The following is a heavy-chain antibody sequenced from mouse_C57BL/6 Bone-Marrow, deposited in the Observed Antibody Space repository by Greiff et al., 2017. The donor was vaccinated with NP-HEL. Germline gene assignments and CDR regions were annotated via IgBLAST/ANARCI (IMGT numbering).Heavy chain of an antibody. Sequence: VQLQQPGAELVKPGASVKMSCKASGYTFTSYWITWVKQRPGQGLEWIGDIYPGSGSTNYNEKFKSKATLTVDTSSSPAYMQLSSLTSEDSAVYYCAREFITTVVEDYWGQGTTLTVSS. CDR2: IYPGSGST. CDR1: GYTFTSYW. V-gene: IGHV1-55*01. D-gene: IGHD1-1*01. CDR3: AREFITTVVEDY. J-gene: IGHJ2*01.